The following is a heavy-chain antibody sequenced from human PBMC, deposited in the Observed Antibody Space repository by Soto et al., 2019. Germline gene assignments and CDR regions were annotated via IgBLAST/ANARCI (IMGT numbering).Heavy chain of an antibody. CDR3: AVGYCSGGSCRFDY. CDR1: GFTFSSYW. V-gene: IGHV3-48*01. CDR2: ISTTSSTI. D-gene: IGHD2-15*01. Sequence: GGSLRLSCAASGFTFSSYWMNWVRQAPGKGLEWVSYISTTSSTIYYADSVKGRFTISRDNAKNSLYLQMNSLRAEDTAVYYCAVGYCSGGSCRFDYWGQGTLVTVSS. J-gene: IGHJ4*02.